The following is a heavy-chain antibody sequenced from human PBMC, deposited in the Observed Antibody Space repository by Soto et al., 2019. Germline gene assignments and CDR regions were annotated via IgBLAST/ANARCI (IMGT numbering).Heavy chain of an antibody. CDR2: ISYIGVT. CDR3: ARDLCRGGSWYVAY. D-gene: IGHD2-15*01. Sequence: QLQLQESGSGLVEPSQTLSLTCAVSGGSISTTGSSWMWIRQSPGKGLEWLGYISYIGVTYYNPSLKSRGSMSLDRSKNQFSLRLNSVTAAGTALYYCARDLCRGGSWYVAYWGQGAPVTVSS. V-gene: IGHV4-30-2*06. CDR1: GGSISTTGSS. J-gene: IGHJ4*02.